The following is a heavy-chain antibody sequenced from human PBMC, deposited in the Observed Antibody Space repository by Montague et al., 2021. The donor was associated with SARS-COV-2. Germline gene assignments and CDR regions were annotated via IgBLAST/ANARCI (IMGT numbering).Heavy chain of an antibody. D-gene: IGHD4-17*01. CDR2: TSSVDSST. CDR3: ELHPYGDYEDY. CDR1: GFTFSNYW. Sequence: LSLSFSASGFTFSNYWMHWVRQAPGKGLVWVSRTSSVDSSTIYADSVKGRFTVSRDSAKNTLYLQMSSLRAEDTAVYYCELHPYGDYEDYWGQGTLVTVSS. V-gene: IGHV3-74*01. J-gene: IGHJ4*02.